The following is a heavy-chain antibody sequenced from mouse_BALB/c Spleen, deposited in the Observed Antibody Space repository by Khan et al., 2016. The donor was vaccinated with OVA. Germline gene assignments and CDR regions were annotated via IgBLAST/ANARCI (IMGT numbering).Heavy chain of an antibody. CDR3: ARENYGSRWYFDV. V-gene: IGHV9-2-1*01. J-gene: IGHJ1*01. CDR1: GYTFTDYS. Sequence: QIQLVQSGPELKKPGETVKISCKESGYTFTDYSVHWVKQAPGKGLKWMGWINTATAEPTFADDFKGRFAFSLEASASTAYLQINILKNEDTATYCCARENYGSRWYFDVWGAGTTVTVSS. D-gene: IGHD1-1*01. CDR2: INTATAEP.